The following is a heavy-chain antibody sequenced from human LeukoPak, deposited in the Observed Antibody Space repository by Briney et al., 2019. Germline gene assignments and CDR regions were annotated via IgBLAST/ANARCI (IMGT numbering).Heavy chain of an antibody. Sequence: PGGSLRLSCAASGFTFSSYYIHWVRQAPGKGLEWVSVISSSSRYMYYADSVKGRFTISRDNAKNSLYLQMNSLRAEDTAVYYCARVSTAVSLAIDYWGQGTLVTVST. CDR1: GFTFSSYY. CDR2: ISSSSRYM. D-gene: IGHD6-13*01. J-gene: IGHJ4*02. V-gene: IGHV3-21*06. CDR3: ARVSTAVSLAIDY.